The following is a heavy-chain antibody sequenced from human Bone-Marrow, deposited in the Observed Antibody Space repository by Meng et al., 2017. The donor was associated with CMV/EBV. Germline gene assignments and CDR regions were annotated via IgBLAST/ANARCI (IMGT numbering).Heavy chain of an antibody. Sequence: GESLKISCAASGFTFDNYGMHWVRQTPGKGLEWVAFIRHDGTNKYYGDSVKGRFTISRDNSKNTLYLQMNSLRAEDTAVYYCARDPDYGDYVGDWFDPWGQGTLVTVSS. J-gene: IGHJ5*02. CDR1: GFTFDNYG. CDR2: IRHDGTNK. D-gene: IGHD4-17*01. CDR3: ARDPDYGDYVGDWFDP. V-gene: IGHV3-30*02.